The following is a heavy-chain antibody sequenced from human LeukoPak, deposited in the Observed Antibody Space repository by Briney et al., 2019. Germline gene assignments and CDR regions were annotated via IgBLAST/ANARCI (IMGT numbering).Heavy chain of an antibody. D-gene: IGHD3-16*01. J-gene: IGHJ4*02. CDR2: INNSGST. CDR3: ARGRYGPRLGN. V-gene: IGHV4-39*07. Sequence: SETLSLTCTVSGDSITRGTYYWSWIRQSPEKGLEWIGEINNSGSTSYNPSLNSRVIMSVDRSKNQFSLRLTSVTAADTAVYYCARGRYGPRLGNWGQGTLVTVSS. CDR1: GDSITRGTYY.